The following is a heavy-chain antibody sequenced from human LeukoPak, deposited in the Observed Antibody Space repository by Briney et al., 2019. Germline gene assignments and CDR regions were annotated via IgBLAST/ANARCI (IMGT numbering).Heavy chain of an antibody. Sequence: PGGSLRLSCAASGFTFSSYGMLWVRQAPGKGLEGVAFIRYDGSYKYYADSVKGRFTISRDNSKNTLYLQMNSLRAEDTAVYYCANPLLYGGNSPVDYWGQGTLVTVSS. CDR1: GFTFSSYG. CDR3: ANPLLYGGNSPVDY. J-gene: IGHJ4*02. D-gene: IGHD4-23*01. CDR2: IRYDGSYK. V-gene: IGHV3-30*02.